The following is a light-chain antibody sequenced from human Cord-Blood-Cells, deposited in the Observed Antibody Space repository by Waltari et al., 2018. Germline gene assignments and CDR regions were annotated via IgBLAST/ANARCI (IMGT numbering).Light chain of an antibody. J-gene: IGLJ3*02. V-gene: IGLV2-11*01. CDR2: DFS. CDR1: SSDVGGYNY. CDR3: CSYAGSYTWV. Sequence: QSALTQPRSVSGSPGQSVTISCTGTSSDVGGYNYVSWYQQHPGKAPKLMIYDFSTRPSGVPVRFSGCKSGNAASLTISGLQDEDGADYYCCSYAGSYTWVFGGGTKLTVL.